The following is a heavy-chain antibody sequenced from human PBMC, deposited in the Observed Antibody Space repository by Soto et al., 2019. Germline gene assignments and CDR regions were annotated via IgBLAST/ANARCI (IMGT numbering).Heavy chain of an antibody. D-gene: IGHD5-12*01. CDR2: ILYRGST. V-gene: IGHV4-59*01. Sequence: SETLSLTCNVSGDSISNYYWNWIRQSPGKGLEWIGSILYRGSTSYEPSLKSRVTMSLDTSKNQVFLTLTSVTAADTAVYYCARKFSGLYSGFGPWGQGILVTVSS. J-gene: IGHJ5*02. CDR1: GDSISNYY. CDR3: ARKFSGLYSGFGP.